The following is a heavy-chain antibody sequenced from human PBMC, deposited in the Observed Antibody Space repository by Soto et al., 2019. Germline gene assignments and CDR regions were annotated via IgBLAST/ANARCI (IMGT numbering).Heavy chain of an antibody. CDR3: ARHISTLLAY. D-gene: IGHD2-2*01. J-gene: IGHJ4*02. V-gene: IGHV5-51*01. CDR2: IYPGDSDT. Sequence: GESLKISYKGSGYSFTSYWIGWVRQMPGKGLEWIGIIYPGDSDTRYSPSFQGQVTISADKPISTAYLQWRSLKASDTVMYYCARHISTLLAYWGQGTLVTVSS. CDR1: GYSFTSYW.